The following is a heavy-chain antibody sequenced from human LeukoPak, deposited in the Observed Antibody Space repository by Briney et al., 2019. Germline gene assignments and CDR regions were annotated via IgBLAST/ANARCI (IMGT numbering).Heavy chain of an antibody. J-gene: IGHJ4*02. CDR3: ARAYYDFWSGLNSYYFDY. D-gene: IGHD3-3*01. CDR1: GFTFSRYW. Sequence: PGGSLRLSCAASGFTFSRYWMSWVRQAPGKGLEWVAKINEDGSDKYYVDSVEGRFTISRDNAKNSLCLQMNSLRAEDTAVYYCARAYYDFWSGLNSYYFDYWGQGTLVTVSS. CDR2: INEDGSDK. V-gene: IGHV3-7*04.